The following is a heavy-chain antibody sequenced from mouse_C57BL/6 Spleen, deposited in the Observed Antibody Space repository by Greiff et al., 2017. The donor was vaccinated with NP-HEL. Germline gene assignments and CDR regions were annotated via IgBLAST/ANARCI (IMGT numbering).Heavy chain of an antibody. V-gene: IGHV1-42*01. CDR2: INPSTGGT. CDR1: GYSFTGYY. J-gene: IGHJ4*01. Sequence: EVQLQQSGPELVKPGASVKISCKASGYSFTGYYMNWVKQSPEKSLEWIGEINPSTGGTTYNQKFKAKATLTVDKSSSTAYMQLKSLTADDSAVYYCAFFPRMDDWGQGTSVTVSS. CDR3: AFFPRMDD.